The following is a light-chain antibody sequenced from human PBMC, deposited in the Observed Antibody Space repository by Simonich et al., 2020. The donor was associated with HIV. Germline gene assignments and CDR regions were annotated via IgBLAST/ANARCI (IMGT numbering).Light chain of an antibody. V-gene: IGKV3-15*01. Sequence: EILMTQSPATRSVSPGERATLSCRASQSGSSNLAWYQQKPGQAPRLVNYGTSTRATGIPARFSGSGSGTEFTLTISSMQSEDFAVYYCQQYDNWPLTFGPGTKVDIK. J-gene: IGKJ3*01. CDR3: QQYDNWPLT. CDR2: GTS. CDR1: QSGSSN.